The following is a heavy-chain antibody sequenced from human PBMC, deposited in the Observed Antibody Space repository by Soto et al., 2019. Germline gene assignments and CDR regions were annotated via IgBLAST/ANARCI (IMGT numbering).Heavy chain of an antibody. CDR2: IYYSGST. Sequence: SETLSLTCTVSGGSISSSSYYWGWIRQPPGKGLEGIGSIYYSGSTYYNPSLKSRVSISAETSKNQFSLKLSSVTAADTAVYYCARVGYCSSTSCRTTWGTWGQGTLVTVSS. CDR3: ARVGYCSSTSCRTTWGT. V-gene: IGHV4-39*07. CDR1: GGSISSSSYY. D-gene: IGHD2-2*01. J-gene: IGHJ4*02.